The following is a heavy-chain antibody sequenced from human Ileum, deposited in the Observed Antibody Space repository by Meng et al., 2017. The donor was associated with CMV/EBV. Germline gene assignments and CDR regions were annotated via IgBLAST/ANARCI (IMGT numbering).Heavy chain of an antibody. CDR2: IEHDGRRV. CDR1: GFTFRDYW. V-gene: IGHV3-7*01. CDR3: AKVTFGVAATVHYYYAMDV. D-gene: IGHD2-15*01. J-gene: IGHJ6*02. Sequence: GGSLRLSCAGSGFTFRDYWRSWVRQAPGKGLEWVANIEHDGRRVYYVDSVQGRFTISRDNAKASLYLQMDSLRTENTTVYYCAKVTFGVAATVHYYYAMDVWGQGTTVTVSS.